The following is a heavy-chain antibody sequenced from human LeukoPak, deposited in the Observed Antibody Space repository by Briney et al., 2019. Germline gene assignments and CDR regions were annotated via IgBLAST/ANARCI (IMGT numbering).Heavy chain of an antibody. CDR1: GYTFTDYY. Sequence: ASVKVSCKASGYTFTDYYIHWVRQAPGQGLEWMGWINPNSGDTKFSQKFQGRVTMTRDTSISTAYMELSRLRSDDTAVYYCARGLSVDYWGQGTLVTVSS. V-gene: IGHV1-2*02. CDR3: ARGLSVDY. CDR2: INPNSGDT. J-gene: IGHJ4*02.